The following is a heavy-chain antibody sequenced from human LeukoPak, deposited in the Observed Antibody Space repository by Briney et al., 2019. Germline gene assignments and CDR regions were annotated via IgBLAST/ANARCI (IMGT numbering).Heavy chain of an antibody. J-gene: IGHJ4*02. Sequence: SDALSLTCSLSGFPMSLGYYWGRTRQPPGKGVEWIGNALHSGNTFYNPSLKSRVAISLDTSRNQLSMSLSSVTAADAALYDCAMITVTTGVDSWGQGTLVTVSS. CDR1: GFPMSLGYY. CDR3: AMITVTTGVDS. CDR2: ALHSGNT. V-gene: IGHV4-38-2*02. D-gene: IGHD4-17*01.